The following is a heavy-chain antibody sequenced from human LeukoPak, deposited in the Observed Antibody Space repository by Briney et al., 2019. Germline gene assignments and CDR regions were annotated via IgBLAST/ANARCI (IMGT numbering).Heavy chain of an antibody. CDR1: GFTFSSYA. D-gene: IGHD3-22*01. CDR3: ATESSYYYDSNGSIGY. J-gene: IGHJ4*02. V-gene: IGHV3-23*01. CDR2: ISGSGGST. Sequence: GGSLRLSCAASGFTFSSYAMSWVRQAPGKGLEWVSAISGSGGSTYYADSVKGRFTISRDNSKNTLYLQMNSLRAEDTAVYYCATESSYYYDSNGSIGYWGQGTLVTVSS.